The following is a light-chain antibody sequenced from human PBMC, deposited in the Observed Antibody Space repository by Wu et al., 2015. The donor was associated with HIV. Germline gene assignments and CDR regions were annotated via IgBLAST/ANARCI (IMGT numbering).Light chain of an antibody. Sequence: EIVLTQSPGTLSLSPGERATLSCRASQSVSSSYVAWYQQKSGQAPRLFIYGASSRAAGIPDRFRGSGSGTDFTLTISRLEPEDVATYYCQKYNTAPWTFGQGTKVEMK. CDR3: QKYNTAPWT. V-gene: IGKV3-20*01. J-gene: IGKJ1*01. CDR2: GAS. CDR1: QSVSSSY.